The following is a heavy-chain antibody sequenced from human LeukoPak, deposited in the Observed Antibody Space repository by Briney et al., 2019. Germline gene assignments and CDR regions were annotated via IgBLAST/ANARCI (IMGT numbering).Heavy chain of an antibody. CDR3: ARGLRVVATTYNWFDP. J-gene: IGHJ5*02. Sequence: ASVKVSCKASGYTFTGYCMHWVRQAPGQGLEWMGWINPNSGGTNYAQKFQGRVTMTRDTSISTAYMELSRLRSDDTAVYYCARGLRVVATTYNWFDPWGQGTLVTVSS. CDR2: INPNSGGT. CDR1: GYTFTGYC. D-gene: IGHD5-12*01. V-gene: IGHV1-2*02.